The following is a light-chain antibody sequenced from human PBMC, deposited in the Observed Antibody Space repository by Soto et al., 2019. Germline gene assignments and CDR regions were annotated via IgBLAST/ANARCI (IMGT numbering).Light chain of an antibody. CDR1: SSDVGSYNL. V-gene: IGLV2-23*03. CDR3: WSYAGSSTFLYV. CDR2: EGS. Sequence: QSVLTQPASVSGSPGQSITISCTGTSSDVGSYNLVSWYQQHPGKAPKLMIYEGSKRPSGVPNRFSGSKSGNTASLTISGLQAEDEADYYCWSYAGSSTFLYVFGTGTKVTVL. J-gene: IGLJ1*01.